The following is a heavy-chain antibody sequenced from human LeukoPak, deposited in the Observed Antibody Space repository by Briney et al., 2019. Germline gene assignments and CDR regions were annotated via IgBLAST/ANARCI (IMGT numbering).Heavy chain of an antibody. D-gene: IGHD3-9*01. Sequence: SGGSLRLSCAASGFTFSGSAMHWVRQASGKGLEWVGRTRSEANTYATEYAESVKGRFTISRDDSKTTAYLQMNSLKTEDTAVYYCTTEYGDFDSGGWFDPWGQGTLVTVSS. CDR1: GFTFSGSA. CDR3: TTEYGDFDSGGWFDP. J-gene: IGHJ5*02. V-gene: IGHV3-73*01. CDR2: TRSEANTYAT.